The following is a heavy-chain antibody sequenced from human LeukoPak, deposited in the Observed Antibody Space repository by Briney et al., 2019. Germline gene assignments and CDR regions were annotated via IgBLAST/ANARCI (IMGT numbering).Heavy chain of an antibody. CDR3: ARDSPYAPRAFDS. J-gene: IGHJ4*02. Sequence: SETLSLTCTVSGGSISSGFYFWSWIRQHPGKGLEWIGHIYYSGSTYYNPSLKSRVTISVDTSKIQLSLKPSSVSAADTAVYYCARDSPYAPRAFDSWGQGTLVTVSS. CDR2: IYYSGST. V-gene: IGHV4-31*03. D-gene: IGHD2-2*01. CDR1: GGSISSGFYF.